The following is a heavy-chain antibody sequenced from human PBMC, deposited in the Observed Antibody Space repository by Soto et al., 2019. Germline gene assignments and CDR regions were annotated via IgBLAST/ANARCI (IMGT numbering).Heavy chain of an antibody. D-gene: IGHD4-17*01. J-gene: IGHJ3*02. Sequence: PSWTLSLTCTVSGGSISSGDYYWSWIRQPPGKGLEWIGYIYHSGSTYYNPSLKSRVTISVDRSKNQFSLKLSSVTAADTAVYYCARDEGDYGGNSVAFDIWGQGTMVTVS. CDR2: IYHSGST. CDR3: ARDEGDYGGNSVAFDI. CDR1: GGSISSGDYY. V-gene: IGHV4-30-2*01.